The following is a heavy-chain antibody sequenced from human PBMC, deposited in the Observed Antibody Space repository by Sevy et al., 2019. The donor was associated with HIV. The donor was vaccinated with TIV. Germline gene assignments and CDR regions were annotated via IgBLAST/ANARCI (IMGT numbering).Heavy chain of an antibody. Sequence: GGSLRLSCAASGFTFSSYSMNWVRQAPGKGLEWVSYISSSSSTIYYADSVKGRFTISRDNAKNSLYLQMNSLRAEDTAVYNWARVLDWSYYYGSGGYYNAGYYYYYGMDVWGQGTTVTVSS. CDR2: ISSSSSTI. V-gene: IGHV3-48*01. J-gene: IGHJ6*02. CDR3: ARVLDWSYYYGSGGYYNAGYYYYYGMDV. CDR1: GFTFSSYS. D-gene: IGHD3-10*01.